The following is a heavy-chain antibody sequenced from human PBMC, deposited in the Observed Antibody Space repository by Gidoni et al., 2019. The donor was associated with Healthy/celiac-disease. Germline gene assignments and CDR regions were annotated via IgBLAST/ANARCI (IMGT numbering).Heavy chain of an antibody. Sequence: QVQLQESGPGLVKLSGTLSLTCAVSGGSISSSNWWSWVRQPPGKGLEWIGEIYHSGSTNYNPSLKSRVTISVDKSKNQFSLKLSSVTAADTAVYYCARAFGFRVGAYYFDYWGQGTLVTVSS. CDR3: ARAFGFRVGAYYFDY. V-gene: IGHV4-4*02. CDR1: GGSISSSNW. J-gene: IGHJ4*02. CDR2: IYHSGST. D-gene: IGHD3-3*01.